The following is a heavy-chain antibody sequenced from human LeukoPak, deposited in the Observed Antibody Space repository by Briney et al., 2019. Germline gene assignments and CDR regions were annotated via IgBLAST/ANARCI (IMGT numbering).Heavy chain of an antibody. V-gene: IGHV3-23*01. Sequence: GGSLRLSCAASGFTFNKYALTWVRQTPGKGLECVSAISGDGVSPYYTDSVKGRFTISRDNSKNTLHLQMNGLRVEDTAVYYCARDRPGIAAAAGGGAFDIWGQGTMVTVSS. D-gene: IGHD6-13*01. CDR1: GFTFNKYA. CDR3: ARDRPGIAAAAGGGAFDI. J-gene: IGHJ3*02. CDR2: ISGDGVSP.